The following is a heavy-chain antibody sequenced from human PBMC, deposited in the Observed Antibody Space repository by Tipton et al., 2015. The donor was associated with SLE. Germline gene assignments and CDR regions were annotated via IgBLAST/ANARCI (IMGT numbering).Heavy chain of an antibody. D-gene: IGHD1-26*01. V-gene: IGHV4-34*01. CDR1: GGSFSGPY. J-gene: IGHJ4*02. Sequence: TLSLTCAVYGGSFSGPYWSWIRQPPGKGLEWIGEITHSENTKYSPSLKSRVSMTIDTSKNQFSLKLSSVTAADTAVYYCARGGIVGAAGFDYWGQGTLVTVSS. CDR3: ARGGIVGAAGFDY. CDR2: ITHSENT.